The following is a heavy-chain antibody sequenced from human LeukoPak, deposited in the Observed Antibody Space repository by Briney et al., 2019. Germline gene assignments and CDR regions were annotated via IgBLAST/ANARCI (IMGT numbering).Heavy chain of an antibody. V-gene: IGHV4-34*01. J-gene: IGHJ4*02. CDR3: AKTPRYGHSRGWYGTKGNYYFDY. CDR2: INHSGST. CDR1: GGSFSGYY. Sequence: SETLSLTCAVYGGSFSGYYWSWIRQPPGKGLEWIGEINHSGSTNYNPSLKSRVTISVDTSKNQFSLKLSSVTAADTAVYYCAKTPRYGHSRGWYGTKGNYYFDYWGQGPLVTVSS. D-gene: IGHD6-19*01.